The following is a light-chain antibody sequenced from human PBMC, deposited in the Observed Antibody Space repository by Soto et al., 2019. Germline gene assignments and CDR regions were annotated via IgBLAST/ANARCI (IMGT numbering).Light chain of an antibody. Sequence: QSVLTQPPSVSAAPGQKVTISCSGSSSNIGHNYVSWYQQVPGTAPKLLIYDNDERPPGIPDRFSGSKSGTSATLAITGLQTGDEADYYCGSYTSSSTLVVFGGGTKLTVL. CDR3: GSYTSSSTLVV. CDR1: SSNIGHNY. J-gene: IGLJ2*01. CDR2: DND. V-gene: IGLV1-51*01.